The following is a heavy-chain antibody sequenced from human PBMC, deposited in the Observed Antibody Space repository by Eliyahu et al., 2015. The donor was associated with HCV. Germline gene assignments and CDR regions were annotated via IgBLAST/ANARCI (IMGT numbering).Heavy chain of an antibody. Sequence: AQXQKPXSSVKVTCKTSGGTFSSYTISWVRQAPGQGLEWMGRIIPILGRANYAQKFQGRVTITADKSTSTAYMELSSLRSEDTAVYYCARAQMTTDGMDVWGQGTTVTVSS. CDR1: GGTFSSYT. V-gene: IGHV1-69*08. D-gene: IGHD4-17*01. J-gene: IGHJ6*02. CDR3: ARAQMTTDGMDV. CDR2: IIPILGRA.